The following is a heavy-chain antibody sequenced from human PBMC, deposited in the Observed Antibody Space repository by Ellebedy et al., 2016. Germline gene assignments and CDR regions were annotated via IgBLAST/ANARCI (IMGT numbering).Heavy chain of an antibody. Sequence: GGSLRLXXKGSGYSFTSYWIGWVRQMPGKGLEWMGIIYPGDSDTRYSPSFQGQVTISADKSISTAYLQWSSLKASDTTMYYCARLNALPIKDYYYGMDVWGQGTTVTVSS. V-gene: IGHV5-51*01. CDR1: GYSFTSYW. CDR3: ARLNALPIKDYYYGMDV. CDR2: IYPGDSDT. J-gene: IGHJ6*02.